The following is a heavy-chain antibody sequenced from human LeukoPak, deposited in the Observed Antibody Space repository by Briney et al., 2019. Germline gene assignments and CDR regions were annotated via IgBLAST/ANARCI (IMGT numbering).Heavy chain of an antibody. CDR3: ARASNFFPADI. J-gene: IGHJ3*02. CDR1: GGSIRNYY. V-gene: IGHV4-59*01. CDR2: IDDSGST. Sequence: PSETLSLTCTVSGGSIRNYYWNWIRQPPGKGLEWIGYIDDSGSTSYDPSLKSRVSILVDTSKNQFSLKLRSVTAADTAVYYCARASNFFPADIWGQGTMVTVSS. D-gene: IGHD3-3*01.